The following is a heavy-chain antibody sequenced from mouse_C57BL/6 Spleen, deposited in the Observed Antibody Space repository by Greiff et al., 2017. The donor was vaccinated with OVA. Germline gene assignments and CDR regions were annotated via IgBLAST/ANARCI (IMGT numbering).Heavy chain of an antibody. CDR1: GFSLTSYG. CDR2: IWSDGST. V-gene: IGHV2-6-1*01. CDR3: ARHAYDGYYVGAMDY. Sequence: VHLVESGPGLVAPSQSLSITCTVSGFSLTSYGVHWVRQPPGKGLEWLVVIWSDGSTTYNSALKSRLSISKDNSKSQVFLKMNSLQTDDTAMYYCARHAYDGYYVGAMDYWGQGTSVTVSS. D-gene: IGHD2-3*01. J-gene: IGHJ4*01.